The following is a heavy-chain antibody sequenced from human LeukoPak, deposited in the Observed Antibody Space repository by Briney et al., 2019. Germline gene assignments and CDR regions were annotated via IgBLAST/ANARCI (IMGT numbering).Heavy chain of an antibody. J-gene: IGHJ4*02. D-gene: IGHD4-17*01. CDR3: ARVTVTTTIEYY. CDR2: IIPISGTA. Sequence: ASVKVSCKASGGTFSSYAISWLRQAPRQGLEWMGGIIPISGTANYAQKFQGRVTITTDESTSTAYMELSSLRSEDTAVYYCARVTVTTTIEYYWGQGTLVTVSS. V-gene: IGHV1-69*05. CDR1: GGTFSSYA.